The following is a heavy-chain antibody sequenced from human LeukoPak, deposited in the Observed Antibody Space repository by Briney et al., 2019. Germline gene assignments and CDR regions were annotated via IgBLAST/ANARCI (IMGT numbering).Heavy chain of an antibody. CDR2: IYYSGSGST. CDR1: GGSNSSTHYY. J-gene: IGHJ4*02. D-gene: IGHD6-25*01. CDR3: ARDKFSGTFDY. V-gene: IGHV4-39*07. Sequence: SETLSLTCTVSGGSNSSTHYYWAWIRQSPGKGLEWLASIYYSGSGSTYYNPSLKSRVTISLDTSKNQVSLKLNSVTAADTAIYYCARDKFSGTFDYWGQGTLVTVSS.